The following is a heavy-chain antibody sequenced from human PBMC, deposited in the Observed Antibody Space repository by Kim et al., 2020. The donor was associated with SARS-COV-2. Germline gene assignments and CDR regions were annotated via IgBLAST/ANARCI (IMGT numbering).Heavy chain of an antibody. V-gene: IGHV4-31*03. CDR1: GGSISSGGYY. CDR2: IYYSGST. D-gene: IGHD3-3*01. Sequence: SETLSLTCTVSGGSISSGGYYWSWIRQHPGKGLEWIGYIYYSGSTYYNPSLKSRVTISVDTSKNQFSLKLSSVTAADTAVYYCARALEPGWYFDLWGRGTLVTVSS. CDR3: ARALEPGWYFDL. J-gene: IGHJ2*01.